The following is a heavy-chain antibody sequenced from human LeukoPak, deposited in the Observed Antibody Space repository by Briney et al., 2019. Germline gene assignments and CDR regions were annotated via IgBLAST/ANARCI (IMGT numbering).Heavy chain of an antibody. CDR1: GDSISRSSYY. CDR2: IYYSGST. Sequence: PSETLSLTCTVSGDSISRSSYYWGWIRQPPGKGLEWIGTIYYSGSTYYNSSLKSRVTMSVDTSKNQFSLNLSSVTAADTAVYYCARHSNGGCTSTRCHIDYWGQGTLVTVSS. CDR3: ARHSNGGCTSTRCHIDY. V-gene: IGHV4-39*01. D-gene: IGHD2-2*01. J-gene: IGHJ4*02.